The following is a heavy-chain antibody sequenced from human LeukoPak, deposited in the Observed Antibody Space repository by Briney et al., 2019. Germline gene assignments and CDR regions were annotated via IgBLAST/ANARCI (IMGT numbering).Heavy chain of an antibody. V-gene: IGHV3-21*01. CDR3: ARDFRTQLDGYSPPYHFDY. D-gene: IGHD5-24*01. CDR2: ISSGSSHI. Sequence: GGPLRLSCAASGFIFSTHSMSWVRQAPGKGLEWVSPISSGSSHIYYADSIKGRFTISRDNAKNSLFLQMNSLRAEDTAVYYCARDFRTQLDGYSPPYHFDYWGQGDLVTVSS. J-gene: IGHJ4*02. CDR1: GFIFSTHS.